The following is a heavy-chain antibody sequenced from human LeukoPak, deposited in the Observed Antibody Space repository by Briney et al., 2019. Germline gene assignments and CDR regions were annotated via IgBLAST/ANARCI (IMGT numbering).Heavy chain of an antibody. J-gene: IGHJ4*02. D-gene: IGHD1-26*01. Sequence: PSETLSLTCTVSGDSISSGSYYWRWIRQPAGKGLEWIGRIYTSGSTNYNPSLKSRVTISVDTSKNQFSLKLSSVTAADTAVYYCARGSGGWELLDYWGQGTLVTVSS. CDR2: IYTSGST. CDR3: ARGSGGWELLDY. V-gene: IGHV4-61*02. CDR1: GDSISSGSYY.